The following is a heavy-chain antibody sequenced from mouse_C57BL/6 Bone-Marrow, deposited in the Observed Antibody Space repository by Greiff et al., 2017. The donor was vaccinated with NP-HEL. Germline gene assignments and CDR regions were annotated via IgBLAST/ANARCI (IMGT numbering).Heavy chain of an antibody. CDR1: GFTFSSYA. CDR3: TREGYGKCLGYAMDY. J-gene: IGHJ4*01. Sequence: DVKLVESGEGLVKPGGSLKLSCAASGFTFSSYAMSWVRQTPEKRLEWVAYISSGGDYLYYADPVKGRFTISRDNARNTLYLQMSSLKSEDTAMYYCTREGYGKCLGYAMDYWGQGTSVTVSS. D-gene: IGHD2-1*01. CDR2: ISSGGDYL. V-gene: IGHV5-9-1*02.